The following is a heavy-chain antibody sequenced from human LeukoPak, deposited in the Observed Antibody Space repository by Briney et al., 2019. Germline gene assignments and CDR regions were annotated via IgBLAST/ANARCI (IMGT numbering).Heavy chain of an antibody. CDR1: GFTFSSYA. Sequence: GGSLTLSCAVSGFTFSSYAMSWVRQAPGKGLEWVSAISGSGCSTYYADSVKGRFTISRDNSKNTLYLQMNSLRAEDTAVYYCAKVDARDGAPYWGQGTLVTVSS. J-gene: IGHJ4*02. V-gene: IGHV3-23*01. D-gene: IGHD5-24*01. CDR2: ISGSGCST. CDR3: AKVDARDGAPY.